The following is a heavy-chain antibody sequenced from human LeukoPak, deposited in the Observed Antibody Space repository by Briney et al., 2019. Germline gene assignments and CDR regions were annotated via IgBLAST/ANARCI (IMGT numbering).Heavy chain of an antibody. J-gene: IGHJ4*02. V-gene: IGHV4-34*01. CDR1: GGSFSGYY. CDR3: ARGVRPRGYSYGPKYYFDY. Sequence: PSETLSLTCAVYGGSFSGYYWSWIRQPPGKGLEWIGEINHSGSTNYNPSLKSRVTISVDTSKNQFSLKLSSVTAADTAVYYCARGVRPRGYSYGPKYYFDYWGQGTLVTVSS. D-gene: IGHD5-18*01. CDR2: INHSGST.